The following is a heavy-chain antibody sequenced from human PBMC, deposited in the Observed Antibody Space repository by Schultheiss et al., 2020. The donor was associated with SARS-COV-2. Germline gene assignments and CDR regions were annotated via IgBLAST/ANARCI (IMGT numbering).Heavy chain of an antibody. J-gene: IGHJ5*02. CDR1: GGYISSGGYY. CDR3: ARESSSTSRWFDP. D-gene: IGHD2-2*01. CDR2: IYQSGST. V-gene: IGHV4-61*08. Sequence: SETLSLTCTVSGGYISSGGYYWSWIRQPPGKGLEWIGSIYQSGSTYYNPSLKSRVTISVDTSKNQFSLKLSSVSAADTAVYYCARESSSTSRWFDPWGQGTLVTVSS.